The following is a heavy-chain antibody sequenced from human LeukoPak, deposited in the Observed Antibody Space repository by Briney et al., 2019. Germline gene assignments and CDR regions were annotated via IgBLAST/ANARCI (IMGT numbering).Heavy chain of an antibody. CDR1: GFTFSSYA. J-gene: IGHJ4*02. Sequence: GGSLRLSCAASGFTFSSYAMYWVRQAPGKGLEWVALISYDGGDKYYAESMKGRITISRDNAKNSLYLQMNSLRAEDTAVYYCARGKYSSGGYWGQGTLVTVSS. V-gene: IGHV3-30*03. CDR2: ISYDGGDK. CDR3: ARGKYSSGGY. D-gene: IGHD6-19*01.